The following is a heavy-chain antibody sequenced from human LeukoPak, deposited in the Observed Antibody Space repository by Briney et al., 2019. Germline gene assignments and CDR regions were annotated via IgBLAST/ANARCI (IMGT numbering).Heavy chain of an antibody. CDR3: ARGATVVSPEYFQH. D-gene: IGHD4-23*01. CDR2: IYSGGST. CDR1: GFTVSSNY. J-gene: IGHJ1*01. V-gene: IGHV3-66*01. Sequence: GGSLRLSCAASGFTVSSNYMSWVRQAPGKGLEWVSVIYSGGSTYYADSVKGRFTISRDNSKNTLYLQMNSLRAEDTAVYYCARGATVVSPEYFQHRGQGTLVTVSS.